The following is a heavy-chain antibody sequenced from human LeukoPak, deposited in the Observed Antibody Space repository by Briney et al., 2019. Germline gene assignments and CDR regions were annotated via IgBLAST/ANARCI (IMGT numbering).Heavy chain of an antibody. Sequence: SLRLSCAASGFTFSSYGMHWVRQAPGKGLEWVAVIWYDGSNKYYADSVKGRFTISRDNSKNTLYLQMNSLRAEDTAVYYCARAGAAGYNLDYWGQGTLVTVSS. J-gene: IGHJ4*02. V-gene: IGHV3-33*01. D-gene: IGHD5-24*01. CDR3: ARAGAAGYNLDY. CDR2: IWYDGSNK. CDR1: GFTFSSYG.